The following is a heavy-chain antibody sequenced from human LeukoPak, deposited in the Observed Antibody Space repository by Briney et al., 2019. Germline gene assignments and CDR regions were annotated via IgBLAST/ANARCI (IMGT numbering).Heavy chain of an antibody. V-gene: IGHV3-7*01. D-gene: IGHD1-26*01. CDR1: GFTFSSYW. Sequence: GGSLRLSCAASGFTFSSYWMSWVRQAPWKGLEWVANIKQDGSEKYYVDSVKGRFTISRDNAKNSLYLQMNSLRAEDTAVYYCARDLSGSYYPSGAFDIWGQGTMVTVSS. CDR3: ARDLSGSYYPSGAFDI. CDR2: IKQDGSEK. J-gene: IGHJ3*02.